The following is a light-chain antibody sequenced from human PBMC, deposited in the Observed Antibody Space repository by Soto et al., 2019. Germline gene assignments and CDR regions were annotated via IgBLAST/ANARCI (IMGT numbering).Light chain of an antibody. CDR1: QSISSW. CDR3: QQYNSYSWT. Sequence: DIQMTQSPSTLSASVGDRVTITCRASQSISSWLAWYQQKPGKAPKLLIYDASSLEGGVPSRSSGSGSGKEFTLTISSLPYDEFATCYCQQYNSYSWTFGQGTKVEIK. V-gene: IGKV1-5*01. J-gene: IGKJ1*01. CDR2: DAS.